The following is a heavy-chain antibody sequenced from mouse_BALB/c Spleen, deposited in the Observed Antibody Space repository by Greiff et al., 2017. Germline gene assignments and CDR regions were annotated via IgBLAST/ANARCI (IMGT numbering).Heavy chain of an antibody. D-gene: IGHD1-1*01. CDR3: ARDPHYYGSRGWLAY. J-gene: IGHJ3*01. V-gene: IGHV5-9-4*01. CDR2: ISSGGSYT. CDR1: GFTFSSYA. Sequence: EVHLVESGGGLVKPGGSLKLSCAASGFTFSSYAMSWVRQSPEKRLEWVAEISSGGSYTYYPDTVTGRFTISRDNAKNTLYLEMSSLRSEDTAMYYCARDPHYYGSRGWLAYWGQGTLVTVSA.